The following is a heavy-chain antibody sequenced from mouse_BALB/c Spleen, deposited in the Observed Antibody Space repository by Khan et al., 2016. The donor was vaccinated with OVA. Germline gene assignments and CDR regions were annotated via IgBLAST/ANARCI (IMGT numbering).Heavy chain of an antibody. V-gene: IGHV1-87*01. Sequence: QIQLQQSGAELARPGASVKLSCKASGYTFTSYWMQWVKQRPGQGLEWIGAIYPGDGDTRYTQKFKGKATLTSETSASTASIQHSSLESEASEVYYCASGIPSYYAMDYWGQGTPVTVSS. CDR3: ASGIPSYYAMDY. J-gene: IGHJ4*01. CDR2: IYPGDGDT. CDR1: GYTFTSYW.